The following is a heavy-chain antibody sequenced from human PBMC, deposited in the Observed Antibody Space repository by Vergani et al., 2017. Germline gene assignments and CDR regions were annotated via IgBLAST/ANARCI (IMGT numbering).Heavy chain of an antibody. CDR2: VSGNNDDV. V-gene: IGHV3-23*01. CDR3: ARVMYRDEASTGYRLEGMDI. J-gene: IGHJ6*02. D-gene: IGHD3-9*01. Sequence: EVQLLESGGGLVQPGGSLRLSCEASGFSFPGYAMSWVRQAPGKGLEWVSSVSGNNDDVYYADSVKGRFTISRDNAKNSLYLDMSSLRAEDTAVYFCARVMYRDEASTGYRLEGMDIWGQGTTVTISS. CDR1: GFSFPGYA.